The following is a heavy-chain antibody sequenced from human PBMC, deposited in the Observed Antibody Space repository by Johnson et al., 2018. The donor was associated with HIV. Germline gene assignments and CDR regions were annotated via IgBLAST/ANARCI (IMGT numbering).Heavy chain of an antibody. Sequence: EKLVESGGDLVQPGGSLKLSCAASGFTFSGSAMTWVRQAPGKGLEWVSSISGSDGATYYAVSVKGRFTISTDNSNNTLYLQMNSLRAEDTAVYYCAREEGSGEPPNAFDIWGQGTMVTVSS. CDR3: AREEGSGEPPNAFDI. D-gene: IGHD3-16*01. J-gene: IGHJ3*02. CDR2: ISGSDGAT. CDR1: GFTFSGSA. V-gene: IGHV3-23*04.